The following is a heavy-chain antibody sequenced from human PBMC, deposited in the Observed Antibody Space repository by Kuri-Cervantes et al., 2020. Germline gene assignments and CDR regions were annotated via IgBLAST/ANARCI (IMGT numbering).Heavy chain of an antibody. Sequence: GESLKISCAASGFNFSNYSMNWVRQAPGKGLEWVSSISSSSSTIYYADSVKGRFTISRDNAKNSLYLQMNSLRDEDTAVYYCARRRLGALGWFDPCGQGTLVTVSS. CDR3: ARRRLGALGWFDP. CDR1: GFNFSNYS. CDR2: ISSSSSTI. J-gene: IGHJ5*02. D-gene: IGHD3-10*01. V-gene: IGHV3-48*02.